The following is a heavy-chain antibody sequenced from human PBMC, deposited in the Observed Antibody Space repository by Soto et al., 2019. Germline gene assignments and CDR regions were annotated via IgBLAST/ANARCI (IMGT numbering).Heavy chain of an antibody. Sequence: VKVSCKASGYTFTSDDINWVRQATGQGLEWMGWMNPNSGNTGYAQKFQGRVTMTRNTSISTAYMELSSLRSEDTAVYYCARGGGYSYGYPYYGMDVWGQGTTVTVSS. D-gene: IGHD5-18*01. CDR2: MNPNSGNT. CDR3: ARGGGYSYGYPYYGMDV. J-gene: IGHJ6*02. V-gene: IGHV1-8*01. CDR1: GYTFTSDD.